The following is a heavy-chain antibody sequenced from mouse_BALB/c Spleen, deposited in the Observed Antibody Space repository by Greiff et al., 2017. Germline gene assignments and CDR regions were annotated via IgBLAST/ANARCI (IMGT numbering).Heavy chain of an antibody. V-gene: IGHV5-9-4*01. CDR3: SREGYGGALDY. Sequence: EVLLVESGGGLVKPGGSLKLSCAASGFTFSSYDMSWVRQSPEKRLEWVAEISSGGGYTYYPDTVTGRFTISRDNAKNTLYLEMSSLRSEDTAMYYCSREGYGGALDYWGQGTSVTVSA. J-gene: IGHJ4*01. CDR1: GFTFSSYD. D-gene: IGHD2-14*01. CDR2: ISSGGGYT.